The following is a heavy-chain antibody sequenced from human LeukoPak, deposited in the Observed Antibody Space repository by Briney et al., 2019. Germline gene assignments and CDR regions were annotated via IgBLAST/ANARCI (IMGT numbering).Heavy chain of an antibody. CDR2: LYYSGST. V-gene: IGHV4-39*01. D-gene: IGHD2-15*01. J-gene: IGHJ4*02. CDR1: GGSISSSSYY. Sequence: SETLSLTCTVSGGSISSSSYYWGWIRHPPGKGLEWIARLYYSGSTFYNPSLKSRFTISVDTSKSQFSLRLSSVSAADTVVHFCSIGVVVAATVGIDYWGQGTLVTVSS. CDR3: SIGVVVAATVGIDY.